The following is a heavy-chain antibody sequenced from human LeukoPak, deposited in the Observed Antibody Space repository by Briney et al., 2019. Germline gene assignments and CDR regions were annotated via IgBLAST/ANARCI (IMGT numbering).Heavy chain of an antibody. CDR2: IHHTGRT. D-gene: IGHD3-3*01. V-gene: IGHV4-38-2*01. Sequence: PSETLSLTCGVSGFSFTSGYYWAWIRQPPGRGLEWIGSIHHTGRTDYNPSLKSRVTISVDTSKNHFYLNLSSVTAADTAVYYCARHFLYDFWSGYPEVFDYWGQGTLVTVSS. CDR3: ARHFLYDFWSGYPEVFDY. CDR1: GFSFTSGYY. J-gene: IGHJ4*02.